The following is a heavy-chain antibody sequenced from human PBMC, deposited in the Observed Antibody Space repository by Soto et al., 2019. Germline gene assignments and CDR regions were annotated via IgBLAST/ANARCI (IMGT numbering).Heavy chain of an antibody. CDR2: IIPVLGVE. CDR3: AKSGNPGSATPSYYVMDV. CDR1: GGSFDTYI. J-gene: IGHJ6*02. V-gene: IGHV1-69*02. D-gene: IGHD2-15*01. Sequence: QVQLVQSGAEVKKPGSSVKVSCKASGGSFDTYIVTWVRQAPGQGLEWMGRIIPVLGVEYYSQKFRDRVAITADKSTTTAYMELSSLRSEDTAVYYCAKSGNPGSATPSYYVMDVWGRGTTVNVS.